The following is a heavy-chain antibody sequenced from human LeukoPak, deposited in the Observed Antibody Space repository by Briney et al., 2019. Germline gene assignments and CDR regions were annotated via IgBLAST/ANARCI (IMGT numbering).Heavy chain of an antibody. CDR1: GFTFSSYW. D-gene: IGHD3-22*01. V-gene: IGHV3-74*01. CDR2: IKSDGST. J-gene: IGHJ1*01. Sequence: GGSLRLSCAASGFTFSSYWMHWVRQAPGKGLVWVSRIKSDGSTNYAGSVKGRFTISRDNAKNTVSLQMNSLRAEDTGVYYCARAPSEIGGYYPEYFRHWGQGTLVTVST. CDR3: ARAPSEIGGYYPEYFRH.